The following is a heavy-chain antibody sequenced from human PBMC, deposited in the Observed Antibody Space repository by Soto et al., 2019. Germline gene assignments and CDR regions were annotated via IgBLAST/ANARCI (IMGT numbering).Heavy chain of an antibody. CDR1: CGSISSGDYY. Sequence: LSLTCTVSCGSISSGDYYWSWIRQPPGKGLEWIGYIYYSGSTYYNPSLKSRVTISVDTSKNQFSLKLSSVTAADTAVYYCARDVLLFLEWNRYYYYGMDVWGQGTTVTVS. CDR2: IYYSGST. J-gene: IGHJ6*02. CDR3: ARDVLLFLEWNRYYYYGMDV. V-gene: IGHV4-30-4*01. D-gene: IGHD3-3*01.